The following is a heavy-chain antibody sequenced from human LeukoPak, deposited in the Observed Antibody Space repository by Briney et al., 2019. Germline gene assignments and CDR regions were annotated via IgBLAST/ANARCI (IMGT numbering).Heavy chain of an antibody. J-gene: IGHJ6*03. CDR3: AKVVVPAGLYYYYYMDV. CDR2: ISGSGGST. D-gene: IGHD2-2*01. V-gene: IGHV3-23*01. CDR1: GFTFSSYS. Sequence: PGGSLRLSCAASGFTFSSYSMSWVRQGPGKGLEWVSAISGSGGSTYYADSVKGRFTISRDNSKNALYLQMNSLRAEDTAVYYCAKVVVPAGLYYYYYMDVWGKGTTVAVSS.